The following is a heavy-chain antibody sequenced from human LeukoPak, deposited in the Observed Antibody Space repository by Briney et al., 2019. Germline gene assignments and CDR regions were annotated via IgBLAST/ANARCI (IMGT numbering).Heavy chain of an antibody. Sequence: SETLSLTCTVSGGSISSGGYYWSWIRQHPGKGLEWIGYIYYSGSTYYNPSLKSRVTISVDTSKNQFSLKLSSVTAADTAVYYCARDSARITIFGVVIEDGMDVWGQGTTVTVSS. CDR3: ARDSARITIFGVVIEDGMDV. D-gene: IGHD3-3*01. J-gene: IGHJ6*02. CDR2: IYYSGST. CDR1: GGSISSGGYY. V-gene: IGHV4-31*03.